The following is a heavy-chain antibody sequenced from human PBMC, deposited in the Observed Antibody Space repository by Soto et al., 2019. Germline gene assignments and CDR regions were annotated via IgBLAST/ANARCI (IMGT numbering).Heavy chain of an antibody. CDR3: ARDNYEGDYYGMDV. CDR2: INPSGGST. J-gene: IGHJ6*01. Sequence: GGSVKVCFKSSGYPFTSYYMHLVRQAPGQGLEWMGIINPSGGSTSYAQKFQGRVTMTRYTSTSTVYMDLSSLRSEDTAVYYCARDNYEGDYYGMDVWGQGTTVTVSS. CDR1: GYPFTSYY. V-gene: IGHV1-46*01. D-gene: IGHD3-22*01.